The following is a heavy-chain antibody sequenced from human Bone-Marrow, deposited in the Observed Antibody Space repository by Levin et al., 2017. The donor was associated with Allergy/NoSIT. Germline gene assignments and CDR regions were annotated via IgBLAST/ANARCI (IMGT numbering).Heavy chain of an antibody. CDR3: ARGAIYYYDSSGYLSPRNWFGP. CDR1: GASINSYY. D-gene: IGHD3-22*01. J-gene: IGHJ5*02. V-gene: IGHV4-59*01. CDR2: VYYNGNT. Sequence: SETLSLTCTVSGASINSYYWNWIRQPPGKGLEWIGHVYYNGNTNYNPSLKSRVTISVDTSQNQFSLRLTSVTAADTAVYYCARGAIYYYDSSGYLSPRNWFGPWGQGTLVTVSS.